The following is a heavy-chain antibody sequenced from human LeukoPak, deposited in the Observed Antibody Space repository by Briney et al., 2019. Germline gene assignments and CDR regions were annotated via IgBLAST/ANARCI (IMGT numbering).Heavy chain of an antibody. CDR2: IYYSGYT. J-gene: IGHJ5*02. D-gene: IGHD1-1*01. Sequence: SETLSLTCTVSGSSISSYYWSWIRQPPGKGLKWIGNIYYSGYTTYSPSLRSRVTISVDTSKNQFSLKLSSVTAADTAVYYCARPVPSRLGWFDPWGQGTLVTVSS. CDR1: GSSISSYY. CDR3: ARPVPSRLGWFDP. V-gene: IGHV4-59*01.